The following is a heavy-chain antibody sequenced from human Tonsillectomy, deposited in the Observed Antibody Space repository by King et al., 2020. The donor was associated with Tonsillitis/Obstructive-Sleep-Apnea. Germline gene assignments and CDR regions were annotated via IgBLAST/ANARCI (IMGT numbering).Heavy chain of an antibody. J-gene: IGHJ4*02. V-gene: IGHV1-46*01. D-gene: IGHD3-10*01. CDR1: GYTFTRYS. CDR2: INPIDGYT. Sequence: QLVQSGAEVKKPGASVNLSCKGSGYTFTRYSMNWVRQAPGQGLEWMGIINPIDGYTTYAQKFQDRVTMTRDTSTSTVYMELSRLTSEDPAMYFCARDTPIDRVSDFWGQGTLVTVPT. CDR3: ARDTPIDRVSDF.